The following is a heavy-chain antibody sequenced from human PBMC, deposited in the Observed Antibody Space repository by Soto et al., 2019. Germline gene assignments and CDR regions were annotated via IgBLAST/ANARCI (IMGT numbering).Heavy chain of an antibody. Sequence: QVQLVQSGAEVKKPGASVKVSCKASGYTFTSYYMHWVRQAPGQGLEWMGIINPSGGSTSYAQKFQGRVTMTRDTSTSTVYMELSSLRSEDTAVYYCARGVITMIVVVPTGWFDPWGQGTLDTVSS. CDR1: GYTFTSYY. V-gene: IGHV1-46*01. CDR2: INPSGGST. D-gene: IGHD3-22*01. CDR3: ARGVITMIVVVPTGWFDP. J-gene: IGHJ5*02.